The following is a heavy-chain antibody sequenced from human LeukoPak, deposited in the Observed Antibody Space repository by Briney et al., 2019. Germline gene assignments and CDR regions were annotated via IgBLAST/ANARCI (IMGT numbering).Heavy chain of an antibody. CDR3: ARGQLELTSMGYYYYMDV. D-gene: IGHD1-1*01. J-gene: IGHJ6*03. V-gene: IGHV1-46*01. Sequence: ASVKVSCKASGYTFTSYYMHWVRQAPGEGLEWMGIINPSGGSTSCAQKFQGRVTMTRDTSISTAYMDLSRLRSDDTAVYYCARGQLELTSMGYYYYMDVWGKGTTVTVSS. CDR1: GYTFTSYY. CDR2: INPSGGST.